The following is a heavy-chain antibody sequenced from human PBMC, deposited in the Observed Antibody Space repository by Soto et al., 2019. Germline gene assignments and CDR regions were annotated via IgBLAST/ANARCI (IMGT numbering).Heavy chain of an antibody. Sequence: QVQLQESGPGLVKPSQTLSLTCTVSGGSISSGDYYWSWIRQPPGKGLEWIGYIYYSGSTYYNPSLKSRVTISVDTSENQFSLKLSSVTSADTAVYYCARGVGYYDSSGYLRSYYFDYWGQGTLVTVSS. J-gene: IGHJ4*02. V-gene: IGHV4-30-4*01. CDR3: ARGVGYYDSSGYLRSYYFDY. CDR1: GGSISSGDYY. D-gene: IGHD3-22*01. CDR2: IYYSGST.